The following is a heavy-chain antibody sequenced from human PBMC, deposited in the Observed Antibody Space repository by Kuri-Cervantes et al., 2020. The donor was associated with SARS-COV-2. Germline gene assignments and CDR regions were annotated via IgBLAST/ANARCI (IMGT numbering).Heavy chain of an antibody. V-gene: IGHV4-38-2*02. CDR2: IYHSGST. D-gene: IGHD5-18*01. CDR1: GYSISSGYY. Sequence: SETLSLTCTVSGYSISSGYYWGWIRQPPGKGLEWIGSIYHSGSTYYNPSLKSRVTISVDTSSKQFSLHLGSVTAADTAVYYCARLGGYRSGYNWFDPWGQGTLVTVSS. CDR3: ARLGGYRSGYNWFDP. J-gene: IGHJ5*02.